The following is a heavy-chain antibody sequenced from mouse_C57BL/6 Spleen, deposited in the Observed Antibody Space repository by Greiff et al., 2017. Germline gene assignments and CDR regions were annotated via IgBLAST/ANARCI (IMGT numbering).Heavy chain of an antibody. CDR2: IDPSDSYT. J-gene: IGHJ4*01. V-gene: IGHV1-59*01. Sequence: QVQLQQPGAELVRPGTSVKLSCKASGYTFTSYWMHWVKQRPGQGLEWIGVIDPSDSYTNYNQKFKGKATLTVDTTSSTAYMQLSSLTSEDSAVDYCARYLPYAMDYWGQGTSVTVSS. CDR1: GYTFTSYW. CDR3: ARYLPYAMDY.